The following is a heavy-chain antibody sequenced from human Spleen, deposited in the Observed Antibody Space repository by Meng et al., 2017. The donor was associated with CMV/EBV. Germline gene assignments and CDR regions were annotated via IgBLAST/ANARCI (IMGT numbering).Heavy chain of an antibody. Sequence: SETLSLTCAVYVGSFSGYHWTWIRQSPGKGLEWIGEIYHSGSTNYNPSLKSRVTISVDKSKNQFSLKLSAVTAADTAVYYCARAPYYDSSFYGMDVWGQGTTVTVSS. CDR2: IYHSGST. V-gene: IGHV4-34*01. CDR3: ARAPYYDSSFYGMDV. CDR1: VGSFSGYH. J-gene: IGHJ6*02. D-gene: IGHD3-22*01.